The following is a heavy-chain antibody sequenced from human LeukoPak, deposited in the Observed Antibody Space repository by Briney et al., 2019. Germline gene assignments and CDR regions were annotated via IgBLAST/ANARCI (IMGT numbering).Heavy chain of an antibody. D-gene: IGHD1-26*01. J-gene: IGHJ4*02. V-gene: IGHV4-61*02. CDR2: LYTSGST. Sequence: SETLSLTCAVSGGSISSGSSYWSWIRQPAGKGLEWIGRLYTSGSTNYNPSLKSRVTISVDTSKNQFSLKLSSVTAADTAVYYCASLRERSYYARGFDYWGQGTLVTVSS. CDR3: ASLRERSYYARGFDY. CDR1: GGSISSGSSY.